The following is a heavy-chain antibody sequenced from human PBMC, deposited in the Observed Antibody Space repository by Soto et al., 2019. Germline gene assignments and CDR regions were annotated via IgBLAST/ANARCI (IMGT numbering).Heavy chain of an antibody. D-gene: IGHD6-19*01. CDR1: GLTSSSFG. J-gene: IGHJ6*02. CDR2: ILYVGSAQ. Sequence: GGSRRLPWVRAGLTSSSFGMHWVRQVPGKGLEWVAYILYVGSAQYYGASVKGRFTIPRDNPKKTLQREMKSLRSEDTAISVCAKGVVGIMFGMGVWGHAGTVT. V-gene: IGHV3-30*18. CDR3: AKGVVGIMFGMGV.